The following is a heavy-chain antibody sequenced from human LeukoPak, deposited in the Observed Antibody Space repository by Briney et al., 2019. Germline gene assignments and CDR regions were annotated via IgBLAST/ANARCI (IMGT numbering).Heavy chain of an antibody. J-gene: IGHJ5*02. D-gene: IGHD3-3*01. Sequence: KPSETLSLTCTVSGGSISSYYWSWIRQPPGKGLEWIGYIYYSGSTNYNPSLKSRVTISVDTSKNQFSLKLSSVTAADTAVYYCARVSREYYDFWSGYYSNWFDPWGQGTLVTVSS. CDR2: IYYSGST. CDR3: ARVSREYYDFWSGYYSNWFDP. CDR1: GGSISSYY. V-gene: IGHV4-59*01.